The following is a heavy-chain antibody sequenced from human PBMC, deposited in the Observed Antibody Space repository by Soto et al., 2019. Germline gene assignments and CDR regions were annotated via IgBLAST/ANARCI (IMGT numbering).Heavy chain of an antibody. CDR1: GGSISSSNYY. D-gene: IGHD2-15*01. V-gene: IGHV4-39*01. CDR3: ARGGYCSGASCAYMGHYYYYGMDV. CDR2: IYYSGST. J-gene: IGHJ6*02. Sequence: SETLSLTCTVSGGSISSSNYYWGWIRQPPGKGLEWIGSIYYSGSTYYNPSLRSRVTISVDTSKNQFSLKLSSVTAADTAMYYCARGGYCSGASCAYMGHYYYYGMDVWGQGTTVTVS.